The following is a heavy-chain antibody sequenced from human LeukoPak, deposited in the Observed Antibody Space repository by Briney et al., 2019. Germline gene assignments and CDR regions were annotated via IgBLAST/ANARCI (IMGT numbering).Heavy chain of an antibody. CDR3: ARVPSGGDKFDP. D-gene: IGHD4-17*01. CDR1: GGTFSSYG. CDR2: IIPIFDTA. Sequence: SVKVSCKASGGTFSSYGISWVRQAPRQGLEWMGGIIPIFDTAKYAQKLQGRVTITADESTSTAYMELSSLRSEDTAVYYCARVPSGGDKFDPWGQGTLVTVSS. J-gene: IGHJ5*02. V-gene: IGHV1-69*13.